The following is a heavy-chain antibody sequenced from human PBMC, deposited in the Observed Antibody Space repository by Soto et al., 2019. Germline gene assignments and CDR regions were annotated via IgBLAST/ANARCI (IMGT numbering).Heavy chain of an antibody. V-gene: IGHV3-23*01. CDR1: GFTFSSYA. Sequence: EVQLLESGGGLVQPGGSLRLSCAASGFTFSSYAMSWVRQAPGKGLEWVSAISGSGGSTYYADSVKGRFTISRDNSKQTLYLQTNSLRAEHTAVYYCAKDHTLITTSHFDYWGQGTLVTVSS. CDR3: AKDHTLITTSHFDY. J-gene: IGHJ4*02. CDR2: ISGSGGST. D-gene: IGHD4-4*01.